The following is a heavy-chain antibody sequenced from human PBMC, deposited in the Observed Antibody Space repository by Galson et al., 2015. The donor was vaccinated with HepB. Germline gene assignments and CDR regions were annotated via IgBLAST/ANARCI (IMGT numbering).Heavy chain of an antibody. CDR1: GDSVSSNRAA. V-gene: IGHV6-1*01. J-gene: IGHJ3*02. CDR2: TYYRSKWYN. Sequence: CAISGDSVSSNRAAWNWIRQSPSRGLEWLGRTYYRSKWYNDYAVSVKSRITINPDTSKNQFSLQLNSVTPEDTAVYYCARDTYYCGSGCYYTRVDAFDIWGQGTMVTVSS. D-gene: IGHD3-10*01. CDR3: ARDTYYCGSGCYYTRVDAFDI.